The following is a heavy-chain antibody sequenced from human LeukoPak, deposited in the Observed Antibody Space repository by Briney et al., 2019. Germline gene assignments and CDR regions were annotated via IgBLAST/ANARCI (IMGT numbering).Heavy chain of an antibody. CDR2: ISAYNGNT. D-gene: IGHD2-2*01. CDR1: GYTFPSYG. Sequence: ASVKVSCEASGYTFPSYGISWVRQAPGQGLEWMGWISAYNGNTNYAQKLQGRVTMTTDTSTSTAYMELRSLRSDDTAVYYCARSSSTSCYNWFDPWGQGTLVTVSS. CDR3: ARSSSTSCYNWFDP. J-gene: IGHJ5*02. V-gene: IGHV1-18*01.